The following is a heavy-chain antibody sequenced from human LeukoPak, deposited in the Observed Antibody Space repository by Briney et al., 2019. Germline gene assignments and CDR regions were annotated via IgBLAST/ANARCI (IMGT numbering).Heavy chain of an antibody. Sequence: ASVKVSCKASGYTFTGYYLHWVRQAPGQGLEWMGWINPNSGGTNYAQKFQGRVTMTRDTSISTAYMELSRLRSDDTAVYYCARGGWVGPYDILTGYYIGYFDYWGQGTLVTVSS. CDR3: ARGGWVGPYDILTGYYIGYFDY. CDR2: INPNSGGT. D-gene: IGHD3-9*01. J-gene: IGHJ4*02. V-gene: IGHV1-2*02. CDR1: GYTFTGYY.